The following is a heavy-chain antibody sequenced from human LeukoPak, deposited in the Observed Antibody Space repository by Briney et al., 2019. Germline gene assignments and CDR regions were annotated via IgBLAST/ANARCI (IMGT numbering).Heavy chain of an antibody. Sequence: GGPLRLSCAASGFTFSSYSMNWVRQAPGKGLEWVSVIYSGGNTYYADSVQGRFTISRDNSKNTLDLQMNSLRAEDTAVYYCARADYTSGWYVRGFDYWGQGTLVTVSS. CDR3: ARADYTSGWYVRGFDY. CDR1: GFTFSSYS. V-gene: IGHV3-53*01. D-gene: IGHD6-19*01. J-gene: IGHJ4*02. CDR2: IYSGGNT.